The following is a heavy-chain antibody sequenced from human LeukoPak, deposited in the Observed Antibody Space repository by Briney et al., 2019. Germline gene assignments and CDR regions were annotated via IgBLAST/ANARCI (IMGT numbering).Heavy chain of an antibody. D-gene: IGHD6-13*01. CDR1: GGSFSGYY. CDR3: ARSLSTGPSAAGDAFYFYYGLDV. Sequence: PSETLSLTCAVYGGSFSGYYWSWIRQPPGKGLEWIGEINHSGSTNYNPSLTSRVTISVDASKNQFSLKLTSVTAADTAVYYCARSLSTGPSAAGDAFYFYYGLDVWGQGTTVTVSS. J-gene: IGHJ6*02. V-gene: IGHV4-34*01. CDR2: INHSGST.